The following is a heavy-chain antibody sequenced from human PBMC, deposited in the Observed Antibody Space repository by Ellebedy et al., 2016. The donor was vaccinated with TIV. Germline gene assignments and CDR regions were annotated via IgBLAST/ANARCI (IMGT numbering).Heavy chain of an antibody. Sequence: SETLSLXXTVSGDSISRYYWSWIRQPPGKGLEWIGYIYYSGSTDYNPSLKSRVTISVDTSKNQFSLNLTSVTAADTALYYCARALAGSNKVTYHFGMDVWGQGTTVTVS. J-gene: IGHJ6*02. CDR3: ARALAGSNKVTYHFGMDV. D-gene: IGHD2-21*02. CDR1: GDSISRYY. CDR2: IYYSGST. V-gene: IGHV4-59*01.